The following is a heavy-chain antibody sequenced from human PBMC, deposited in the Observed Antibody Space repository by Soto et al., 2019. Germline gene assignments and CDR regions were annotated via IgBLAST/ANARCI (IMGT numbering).Heavy chain of an antibody. V-gene: IGHV4-39*01. D-gene: IGHD1-26*01. Sequence: QLQLQESGPGLVKPSETLSLTCTVSGGSISSSSYYWGWIRQPPGKGLEWIGSIYYSGSTYYNPSLKRRVTISVDTSKNQFSLKLSSVTAADTAVYYCARHDRSGSYYDPLHYWGQGTLVTVSS. J-gene: IGHJ4*02. CDR2: IYYSGST. CDR3: ARHDRSGSYYDPLHY. CDR1: GGSISSSSYY.